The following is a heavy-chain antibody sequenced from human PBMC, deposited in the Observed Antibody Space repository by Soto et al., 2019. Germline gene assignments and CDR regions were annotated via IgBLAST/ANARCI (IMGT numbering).Heavy chain of an antibody. CDR3: AHRLFGKRAPWDWAYFDF. CDR2: IYWDDNE. V-gene: IGHV2-5*02. J-gene: IGHJ4*02. Sequence: QITLKESGPALVTPTQTLTLTCTFSGFSLTTNGVGVGWIRQPPGETLEWLALIYWDDNERYRPSLRSRLAINKDTSKNQAVLTMTNMDPVDTTTYFCAHRLFGKRAPWDWAYFDFWGQVLLLTVSS. D-gene: IGHD1-26*01. CDR1: GFSLTTNGVG.